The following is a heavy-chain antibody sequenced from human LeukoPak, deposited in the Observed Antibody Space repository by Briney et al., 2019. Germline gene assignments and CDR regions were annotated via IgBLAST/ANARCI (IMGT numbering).Heavy chain of an antibody. Sequence: GRSLRLSCAASGFTFSSYAMHWVRQAPGKGLEWVAVISYDGSNKYYADSVKGRFTISRGNSKNTLYLQMNSLRAEDTAVYYCARDAITMVRGGGPFDYWGQGTLVTVSS. CDR1: GFTFSSYA. D-gene: IGHD3-10*01. CDR2: ISYDGSNK. CDR3: ARDAITMVRGGGPFDY. V-gene: IGHV3-30*04. J-gene: IGHJ4*02.